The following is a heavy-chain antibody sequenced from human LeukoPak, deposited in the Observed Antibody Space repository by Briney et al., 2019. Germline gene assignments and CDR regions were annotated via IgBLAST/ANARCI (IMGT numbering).Heavy chain of an antibody. D-gene: IGHD3-22*01. CDR2: ISSSSSYI. V-gene: IGHV3-21*01. J-gene: IGHJ4*02. CDR1: GFTFSSYS. CDR3: ASACDSSGYCLADH. Sequence: GGSLRLSCAASGFTFSSYSMNWVRQAPGKGLEWVSSISSSSSYIYYADSVKGRFTISRDNAKNSLYLQMNSLRAEDTAVYYCASACDSSGYCLADHWGQGTLVTVSS.